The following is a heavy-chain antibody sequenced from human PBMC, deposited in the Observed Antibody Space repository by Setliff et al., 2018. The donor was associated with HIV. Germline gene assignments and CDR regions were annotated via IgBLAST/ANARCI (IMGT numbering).Heavy chain of an antibody. CDR1: GFTFSDYY. D-gene: IGHD3-10*01. J-gene: IGHJ3*02. V-gene: IGHV3-11*04. CDR2: ISNSGNTI. CDR3: ATLWFGSRDAFDI. Sequence: PGGSLRLSCAASGFTFSDYYMSWIRQAPGKGLEWVSYISNSGNTIYYADSVKGRFTISRDNAKNSLYLQMNSLRAEDTAVYYCATLWFGSRDAFDIWGQGTMVTVSS.